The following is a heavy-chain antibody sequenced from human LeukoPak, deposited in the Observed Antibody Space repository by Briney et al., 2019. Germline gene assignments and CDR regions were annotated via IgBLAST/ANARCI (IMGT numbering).Heavy chain of an antibody. Sequence: GASVKASFKASGYTFTSYYMHWVRQAPGQGLEWMGIINPSGGSTSYAQKFQGRVTMTRDTSTSTVYMELSSLRSEDTAVYYCAIAVAGYIDFDYWGQGTLVTVSS. CDR2: INPSGGST. CDR1: GYTFTSYY. J-gene: IGHJ4*02. D-gene: IGHD6-19*01. V-gene: IGHV1-46*01. CDR3: AIAVAGYIDFDY.